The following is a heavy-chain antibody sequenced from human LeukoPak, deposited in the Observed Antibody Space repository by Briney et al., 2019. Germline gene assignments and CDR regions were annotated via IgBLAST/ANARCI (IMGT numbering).Heavy chain of an antibody. CDR1: GYTLTSYG. J-gene: IGHJ4*02. Sequence: ASVKVSCKASGYTLTSYGISWVRQAPGQGLEWMGWISAYNGNTNYAQKLQGRVTMTTDTSTSTAYMELRSLRSDDTAVYYCARDVGYYGSGSYDYWGQGTLVTVSS. CDR3: ARDVGYYGSGSYDY. V-gene: IGHV1-18*01. D-gene: IGHD3-10*01. CDR2: ISAYNGNT.